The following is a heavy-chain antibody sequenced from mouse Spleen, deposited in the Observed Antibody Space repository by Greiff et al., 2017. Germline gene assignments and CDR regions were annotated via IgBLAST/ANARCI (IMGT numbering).Heavy chain of an antibody. CDR3: ARGGGNYYFDY. D-gene: IGHD1-1*02. Sequence: QVQLQQSGAELVRPGASVKLSCKASGYTFTDYYINWVKQRPGQGLEWIARIYPGSGNTYYNEKFKGKATLTAEKSSSTAYMQLSSLTSEDSAVYFCARGGGNYYFDYWGQGTTLTVSS. CDR2: IYPGSGNT. J-gene: IGHJ2*01. CDR1: GYTFTDYY. V-gene: IGHV1-76*01.